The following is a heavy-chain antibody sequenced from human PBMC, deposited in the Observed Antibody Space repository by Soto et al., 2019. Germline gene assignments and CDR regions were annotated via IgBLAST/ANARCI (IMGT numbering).Heavy chain of an antibody. CDR1: GFTFRNHA. Sequence: QVQLVESGGGVVQPGGSLRLSCAASGFTFRNHAMHWVRQAPGKGLECLAVIAHDGSNAFYIDSVKGRFTVSRDNSKNTLYLYMNSLRSEDTGVYYCARGDREAILVVGGARPGEYGTDIWGQGTTVIVSS. CDR3: ARGDREAILVVGGARPGEYGTDI. D-gene: IGHD2-15*01. V-gene: IGHV3-30-3*01. J-gene: IGHJ6*02. CDR2: IAHDGSNA.